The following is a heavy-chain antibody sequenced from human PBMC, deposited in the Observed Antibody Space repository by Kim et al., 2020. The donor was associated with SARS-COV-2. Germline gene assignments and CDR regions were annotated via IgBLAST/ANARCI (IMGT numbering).Heavy chain of an antibody. CDR3: ARGSAGSGDI. V-gene: IGHV3-48*02. D-gene: IGHD3-10*01. CDR2: TI. J-gene: IGHJ3*02. Sequence: TIYYADSVKGRFTTSRDNAKNSLYLQMNSLGDEDTAVYYCARGSAGSGDIWGQGTMVTVSS.